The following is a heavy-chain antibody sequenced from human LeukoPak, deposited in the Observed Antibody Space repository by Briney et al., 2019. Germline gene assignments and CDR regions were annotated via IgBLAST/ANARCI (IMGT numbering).Heavy chain of an antibody. Sequence: GGSLRLSCAASGFTFSTYGMHWVRQAPGKGLEWVAFIQYDGNNKYYADSVKGRFTISRDNSKNTLYLQMNSLTTDDTAVYCCAKPPHNTGYYDCWGQGTLVTVSS. V-gene: IGHV3-30*02. CDR2: IQYDGNNK. CDR3: AKPPHNTGYYDC. D-gene: IGHD3-22*01. J-gene: IGHJ4*02. CDR1: GFTFSTYG.